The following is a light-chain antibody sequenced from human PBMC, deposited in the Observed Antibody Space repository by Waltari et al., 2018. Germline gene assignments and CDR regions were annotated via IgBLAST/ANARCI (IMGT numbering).Light chain of an antibody. CDR2: GAS. Sequence: RASLSVGRYLDWYQRKPRQAPRLPIYGASSMATGIPDRFSGCWFGTDFSLTISRLEPEDFAVYYCQKYESLPATFGQGTKVEI. CDR1: LSVGRY. V-gene: IGKV3-20*01. CDR3: QKYESLPAT. J-gene: IGKJ1*01.